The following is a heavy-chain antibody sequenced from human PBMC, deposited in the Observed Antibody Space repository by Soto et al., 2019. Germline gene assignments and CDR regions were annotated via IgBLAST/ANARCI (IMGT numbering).Heavy chain of an antibody. CDR3: ARDRRSAAVDY. J-gene: IGHJ4*02. CDR2: ISYDGSNK. CDR1: GFTFSSYA. V-gene: IGHV3-30-3*01. Sequence: QVQLVESGGGVVQPGRSLRLSCAASGFTFSSYAMHWVRQAPGKGLEWVAVISYDGSNKYYADSMKGRFTISRDNSKNTLYLQMNSLRAEDTAVYYCARDRRSAAVDYWGQGTLVTVSS. D-gene: IGHD2-2*01.